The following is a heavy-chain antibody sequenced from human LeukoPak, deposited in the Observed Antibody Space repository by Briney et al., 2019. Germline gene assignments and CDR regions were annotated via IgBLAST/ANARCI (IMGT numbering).Heavy chain of an antibody. CDR2: ISGSGTST. V-gene: IGHV3-23*01. CDR3: VKGTQSSGTYSWSHAFDI. Sequence: GGSLRLSCAASGFTFSTYAMSWVRQAPGKGLEWVSTISGSGTSTYHTDSVKGRFTISRDNSKNTLFLQMNSLRAEDTAVYYCVKGTQSSGTYSWSHAFDIWGQGTMVTVSS. D-gene: IGHD1-26*01. CDR1: GFTFSTYA. J-gene: IGHJ3*02.